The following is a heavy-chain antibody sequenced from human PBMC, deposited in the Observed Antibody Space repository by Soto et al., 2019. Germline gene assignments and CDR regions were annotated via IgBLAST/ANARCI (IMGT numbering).Heavy chain of an antibody. CDR1: GFTFSTYA. D-gene: IGHD3-3*01. CDR2: ISIDGSNK. CDR3: ARDLGRSLAWQRGLDV. V-gene: IGHV3-30-3*01. Sequence: QVHLVESGGGVVQPGRSLRLSCAASGFTFSTYAMHWVRQAPGKGLEWVTTISIDGSNKYYADSMKGRFTISRDNSKNTLYLQMNSLRPEDSAVYYCARDLGRSLAWQRGLDVWGQGTTVTVSS. J-gene: IGHJ6*02.